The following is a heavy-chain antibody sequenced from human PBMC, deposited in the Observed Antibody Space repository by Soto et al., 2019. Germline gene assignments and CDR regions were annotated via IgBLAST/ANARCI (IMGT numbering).Heavy chain of an antibody. J-gene: IGHJ4*02. V-gene: IGHV4-34*01. CDR2: INHSGST. CDR1: GGSFSCYY. D-gene: IGHD3-16*02. CDR3: AGTYYDYIWGSYRSHLQHYFDY. Sequence: SETLCLTCAVYGGSFSCYYWSWIRQPPGKGLEWIGEINHSGSTNYNPSLKSRVTISVDTSKNQFSLKLSSVTAADTAVYYCAGTYYDYIWGSYRSHLQHYFDYWGQGTLVTVSS.